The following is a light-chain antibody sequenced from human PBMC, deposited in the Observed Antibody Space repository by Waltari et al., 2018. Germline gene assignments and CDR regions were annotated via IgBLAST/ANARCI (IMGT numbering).Light chain of an antibody. CDR3: CSYEATNTLV. CDR2: DIN. CDR1: SANLRGYNY. J-gene: IGLJ1*01. Sequence: QSALTQPRSVSGSPGQSVTISCTATSANLRGYNYVSWYQQHPGKAPKVVIYDINKGPSGVPDRFSGSKSGNTASLTISGLQAEDEADYYCCSYEATNTLVFGTGTKVTVL. V-gene: IGLV2-11*01.